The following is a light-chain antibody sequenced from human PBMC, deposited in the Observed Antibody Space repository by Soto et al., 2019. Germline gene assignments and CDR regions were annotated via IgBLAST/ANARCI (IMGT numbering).Light chain of an antibody. Sequence: AVVMRQSPDTLSVSLGEGVILSCGASQGIGSTLAWYQHKPGQTPRLLIYATSALATGVPTRFSGSRSGADFTLTISCLQPEDFATYYCQQFNSYPLTFGGGTKVDIK. CDR2: ATS. J-gene: IGKJ4*01. V-gene: IGKV1-13*02. CDR3: QQFNSYPLT. CDR1: QGIGST.